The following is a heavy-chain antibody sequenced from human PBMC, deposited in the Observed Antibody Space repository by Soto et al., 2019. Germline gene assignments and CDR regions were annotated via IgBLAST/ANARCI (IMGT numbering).Heavy chain of an antibody. V-gene: IGHV2-5*02. J-gene: IGHJ6*02. CDR3: AHSLVVVTETNNYGMAV. CDR2: IYWDDDK. CDR1: GFSLSTSGVG. D-gene: IGHD2-21*02. Sequence: QITLKESGPTLVKPTQTLTLTCTFSGFSLSTSGVGVGWIRQPPGKALEWLALIYWDDDKRYSPSLKSRLTITKDNYKNQVVLTMTHMDPVDTATYYCAHSLVVVTETNNYGMAVWRRGTTVTVSS.